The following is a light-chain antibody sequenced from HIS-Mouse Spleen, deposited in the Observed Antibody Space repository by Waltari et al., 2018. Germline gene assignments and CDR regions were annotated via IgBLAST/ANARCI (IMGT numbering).Light chain of an antibody. CDR3: YSTDSSGNHVV. CDR2: EDS. J-gene: IGLJ2*01. Sequence: SYELTQPPSVSVSPGQTARITCSGDALPKKYAYWYQQKSGQAPVLVIYEDSKRPSGIPERFPGSSSGTMATFTISGAQVEDEADYYCYSTDSSGNHVVFGVGTKLTVL. CDR1: ALPKKY. V-gene: IGLV3-10*01.